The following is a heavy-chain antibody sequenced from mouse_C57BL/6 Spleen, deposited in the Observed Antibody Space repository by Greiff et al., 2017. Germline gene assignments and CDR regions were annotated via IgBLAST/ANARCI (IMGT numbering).Heavy chain of an antibody. J-gene: IGHJ2*01. CDR2: ISNLAYSI. CDR1: GFTFSDYG. V-gene: IGHV5-15*01. CDR3: ARGGRTAQVYFDY. D-gene: IGHD3-2*02. Sequence: EVHLVESGGGLVQPGGSLKLSCAASGFTFSDYGMAWVRQAPRKGPEWVAFISNLAYSIYYADTVTGRFTISRENAKNTLYLEMSSLRSEDTAMYYCARGGRTAQVYFDYWGQGTTLTVSS.